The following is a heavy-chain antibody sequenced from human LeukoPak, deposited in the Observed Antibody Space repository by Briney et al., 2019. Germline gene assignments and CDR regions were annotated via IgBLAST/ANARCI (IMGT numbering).Heavy chain of an antibody. J-gene: IGHJ4*02. CDR1: GRSISSYH. CDR3: ARGRQMVTY. V-gene: IGHV4-59*01. CDR2: IYSSGTT. D-gene: IGHD5-18*01. Sequence: SETLSLTCTVSGRSISSYHWSWIRQPPGKGLELIGSIYSSGTTNYNPSLKSRVIISVDTSNNQFSLKLSSVTAADTAVYYCARGRQMVTYWGQGTLVTVSS.